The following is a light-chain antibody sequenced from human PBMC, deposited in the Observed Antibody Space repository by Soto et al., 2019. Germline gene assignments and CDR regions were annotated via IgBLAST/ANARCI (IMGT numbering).Light chain of an antibody. CDR1: QSIGNY. Sequence: EIVLPQSPATLSLSPGDRSTLSCRASQSIGNYLAWYQQKPGQAPRLLIYAASNRATGIPARFSGSGSGTDFTLTISSLEPEDFAVYYCQQRTNWPRLTFGGGTKVDIK. CDR3: QQRTNWPRLT. J-gene: IGKJ4*01. V-gene: IGKV3-11*01. CDR2: AAS.